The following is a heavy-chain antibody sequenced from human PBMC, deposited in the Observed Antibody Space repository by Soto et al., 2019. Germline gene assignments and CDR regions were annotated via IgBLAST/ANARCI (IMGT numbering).Heavy chain of an antibody. V-gene: IGHV1-46*01. CDR3: ARGYYDSSGYYTAGSQFDY. CDR2: INPSGGST. Sequence: ASVKVSCKASGDTFTSYYMHWGRQAPGQGLEWMGIINPSGGSTSYAQKFQGRVTMTRDTSTSTVYMELSSLRSEDTAVYYCARGYYDSSGYYTAGSQFDYWGQGTLVTVSS. CDR1: GDTFTSYY. J-gene: IGHJ4*02. D-gene: IGHD3-22*01.